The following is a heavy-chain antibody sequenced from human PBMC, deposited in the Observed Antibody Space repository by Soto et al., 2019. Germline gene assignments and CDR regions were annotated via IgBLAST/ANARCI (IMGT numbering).Heavy chain of an antibody. CDR1: GFTFSSYG. CDR3: ARDRAVAPFDY. D-gene: IGHD6-19*01. J-gene: IGHJ4*02. CDR2: IWYDGSNK. Sequence: QVQLVESGGGVVQPGRSLRLSCAASGFTFSSYGMHWVRQAPGKGLEWVAVIWYDGSNKYYADSVKGRFTISRDNSKNTPYLQMNSLRAEDTAVYDCARDRAVAPFDYWGQGTLVTVSS. V-gene: IGHV3-33*01.